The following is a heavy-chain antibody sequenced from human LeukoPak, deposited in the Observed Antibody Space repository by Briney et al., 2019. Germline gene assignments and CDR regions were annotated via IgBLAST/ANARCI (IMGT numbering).Heavy chain of an antibody. CDR2: VYASGSI. V-gene: IGHV4-4*07. D-gene: IGHD3-10*01. CDR3: ARDSGTTGEVKFDP. Sequence: SETLSLTCSVSGGSISNHYWSWIRQPAGKGLEWIGRVYASGSITYNPSLQSRVTMSMDTSKNQFSLNLTPVTAADTAIYYCARDSGTTGEVKFDPWGQGILVTVSS. J-gene: IGHJ5*02. CDR1: GGSISNHY.